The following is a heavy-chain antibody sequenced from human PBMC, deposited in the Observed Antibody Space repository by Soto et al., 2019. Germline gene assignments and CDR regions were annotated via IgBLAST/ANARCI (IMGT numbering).Heavy chain of an antibody. D-gene: IGHD6-13*01. CDR1: GYTFTNYG. CDR2: INGYNHNT. V-gene: IGHV1-18*04. J-gene: IGHJ5*02. CDR3: ARDQAVEKQLVGAFDP. Sequence: QVQLVQSGAEVKKPGASVRVSCKASGYTFTNYGINWVRQAPGQGLEWMGWINGYNHNTKYVEKFQGRVTMTTDTYTNTAYMELRSLRSDDTAVYYWARDQAVEKQLVGAFDPWGQGTLVTVSS.